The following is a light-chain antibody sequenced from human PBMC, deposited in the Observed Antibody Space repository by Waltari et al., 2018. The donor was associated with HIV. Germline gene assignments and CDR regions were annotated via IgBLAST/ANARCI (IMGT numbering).Light chain of an antibody. J-gene: IGLJ2*01. V-gene: IGLV2-14*01. CDR1: RSDVGGYNY. Sequence: QSALTQPASVSGSPGQSITISCTGTRSDVGGYNYVSWYQQHPGKAPKPMIYEVSNRTSDVSNRFSGCKSGNTASLTISGLQAEDEADYYCNSYTSSSTLVFGGGTKLTVL. CDR3: NSYTSSSTLV. CDR2: EVS.